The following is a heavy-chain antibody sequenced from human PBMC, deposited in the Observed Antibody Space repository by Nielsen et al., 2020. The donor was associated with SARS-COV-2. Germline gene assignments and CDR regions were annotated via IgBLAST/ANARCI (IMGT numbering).Heavy chain of an antibody. V-gene: IGHV4-39*01. CDR1: GGSISSSSYY. J-gene: IGHJ6*03. D-gene: IGHD6-13*01. Sequence: SETLSLTCTVSGGSISSSSYYWGWIRQPPGKGLEWIGSIYYSGSTYYNPSLKSRVTISVDTSKNQFSPKLSSVTAADTAVYYCARRRGSSKQNYYYYYMDVWGKGTTVTVSS. CDR2: IYYSGST. CDR3: ARRRGSSKQNYYYYYMDV.